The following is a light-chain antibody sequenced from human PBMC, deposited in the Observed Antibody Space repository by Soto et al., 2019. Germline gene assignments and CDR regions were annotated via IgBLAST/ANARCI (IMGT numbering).Light chain of an antibody. V-gene: IGLV2-14*03. Sequence: QSALTQPASVSGSPGQSITISCTGTSSDIGTYNHVSWYQKHPGKAPILIIYDVTDRPSGVSNGFSGSKSGNTASLTISGLQDEDEAEYYCSSYTSASTSVVFGGGTQLTVL. CDR2: DVT. J-gene: IGLJ2*01. CDR3: SSYTSASTSVV. CDR1: SSDIGTYNH.